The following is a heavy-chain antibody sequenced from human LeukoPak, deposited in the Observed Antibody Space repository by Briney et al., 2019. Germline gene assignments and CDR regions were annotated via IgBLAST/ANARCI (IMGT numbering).Heavy chain of an antibody. J-gene: IGHJ6*03. CDR2: ISYDGSNQ. Sequence: GRSLRLSCAASGFTFSSYAMHWVRQAPGKGLEWVAVISYDGSNQYYADSVKGRFTISRDNSKNTLCLQMNSLRGEDTAVYYCAKGPWYYFFFMDAWGKGSTVTVSS. V-gene: IGHV3-30*18. CDR1: GFTFSSYA. CDR3: AKGPWYYFFFMDA.